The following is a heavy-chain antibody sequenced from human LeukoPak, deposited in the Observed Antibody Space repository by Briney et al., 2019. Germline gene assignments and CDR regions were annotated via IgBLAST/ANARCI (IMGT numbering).Heavy chain of an antibody. D-gene: IGHD2-2*01. CDR3: ARGIVVVPAVPFDY. CDR2: ISTSGGST. Sequence: PGGSLRLSCAASGVTFSSYAMSWVRQAPGKGLEWVSAISTSGGSTYYADSVKGRFTIPRDNSKNTLYLQMNSLRSDATAVFFCARGIVVVPAVPFDYWGQGTLVTVSS. J-gene: IGHJ4*02. V-gene: IGHV3-23*01. CDR1: GVTFSSYA.